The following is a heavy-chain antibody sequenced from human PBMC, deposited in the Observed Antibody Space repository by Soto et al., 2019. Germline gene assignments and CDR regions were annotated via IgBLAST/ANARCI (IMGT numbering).Heavy chain of an antibody. CDR1: GLTVSSSA. D-gene: IGHD3-22*01. CDR2: ITPSGST. CDR3: AKGRMLTSGLES. Sequence: EVQLLESGGGLVQPGGSLRLSCAASGLTVSSSAMTWVRQAPGEGLQWVSSITPSGSTYYRDSVKGRYTISRDSSENTLYLQMNSLRDDDTALYYCAKGRMLTSGLESWGQGTLVTVSS. V-gene: IGHV3-23*01. J-gene: IGHJ5*02.